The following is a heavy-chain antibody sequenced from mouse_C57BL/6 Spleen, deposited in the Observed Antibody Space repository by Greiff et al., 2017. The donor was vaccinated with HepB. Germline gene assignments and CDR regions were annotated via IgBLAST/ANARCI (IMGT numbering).Heavy chain of an antibody. CDR3: ASYYGSSLWYFDV. J-gene: IGHJ1*03. V-gene: IGHV1-54*01. D-gene: IGHD1-1*01. CDR2: INPGSGGT. Sequence: QVQLKQSGAELVRPGTSVKVSCKASGYAFTNYLIEWVKQRPGQGLEWIGVINPGSGGTNYNEKFKGKATLTADKSSSTAYMQLSSLTSEDSAVYFCASYYGSSLWYFDVWGTGTTVTVSS. CDR1: GYAFTNYL.